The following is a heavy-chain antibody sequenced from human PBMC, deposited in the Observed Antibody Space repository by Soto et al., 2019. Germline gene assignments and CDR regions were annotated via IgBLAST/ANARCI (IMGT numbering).Heavy chain of an antibody. CDR2: IYPGDSDT. Sequence: PGESLKISCKGSGYSFTSYWIGWVRQMPGKGLEWMGIIYPGDSDTRYSPSFQGQDTISADKSISTAYLQWSSLKASDTAMYYCARLIGYSISFDYYYGMDVWGQGTTVTVSS. CDR3: ARLIGYSISFDYYYGMDV. V-gene: IGHV5-51*01. D-gene: IGHD6-6*01. CDR1: GYSFTSYW. J-gene: IGHJ6*02.